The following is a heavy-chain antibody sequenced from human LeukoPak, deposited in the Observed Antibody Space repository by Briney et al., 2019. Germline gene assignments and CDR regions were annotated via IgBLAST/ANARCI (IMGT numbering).Heavy chain of an antibody. V-gene: IGHV3-7*03. D-gene: IGHD3-16*02. Sequence: GSLRLSCSASGFTFSSYWMSLVRQAPGKGLEWVANIKQDGSEKYYVDSVKGRLTISRDNAKKSLYLQMNSLRAEDTAVYYCARVAYDYIWGSYRYWGQGTLVTVSS. CDR3: ARVAYDYIWGSYRY. CDR1: GFTFSSYW. J-gene: IGHJ4*02. CDR2: IKQDGSEK.